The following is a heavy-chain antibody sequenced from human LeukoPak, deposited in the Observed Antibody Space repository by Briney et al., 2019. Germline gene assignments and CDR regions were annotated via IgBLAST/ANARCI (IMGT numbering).Heavy chain of an antibody. CDR1: GFTDSTNY. V-gene: IGHV3-53*01. CDR2: IYRDDTT. CDR3: ARAAYDSGSYIVNHDY. Sequence: GGSLRLSCAASGFTDSTNYMSWVRQAPGKGLEWVSVIYRDDTTYYADSVKGRFTISRDNSKNTLYLQMSSLRAEDTAVYYCARAAYDSGSYIVNHDYWGQGTLVTVSS. J-gene: IGHJ4*02. D-gene: IGHD3-22*01.